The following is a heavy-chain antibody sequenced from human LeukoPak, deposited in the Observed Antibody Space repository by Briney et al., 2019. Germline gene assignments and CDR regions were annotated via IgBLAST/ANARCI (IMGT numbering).Heavy chain of an antibody. J-gene: IGHJ5*02. CDR3: ARVWSGT. D-gene: IGHD3-3*01. V-gene: IGHV4-59*01. CDR1: GGSISSYY. Sequence: PSETLSLTCTVSGGSISSYYWSWIRQPPGKGLEWIGYIYYSGSTNYNPSLKSRVTISVDTSKNQFSLKLSSVTAADTAVYYCARVWSGTWGQGTLVTVSP. CDR2: IYYSGST.